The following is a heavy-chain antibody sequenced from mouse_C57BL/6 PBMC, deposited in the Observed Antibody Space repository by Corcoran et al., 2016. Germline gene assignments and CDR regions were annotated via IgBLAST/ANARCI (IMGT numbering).Heavy chain of an antibody. CDR2: IYWDDDK. J-gene: IGHJ4*01. Sequence: QVTLKESGPGILQSSQTLSLTCSFSGFSLSTSGMGVSWIRQPSGKGLEWLAHIYWDDDKRYNPSLKSRLTISKDTSRNQVFLKITSVDTADTATYYCARCRMPDGYYDYAMDYWGQGTSVTVSS. V-gene: IGHV8-12*01. CDR1: GFSLSTSGMG. D-gene: IGHD2-3*01. CDR3: ARCRMPDGYYDYAMDY.